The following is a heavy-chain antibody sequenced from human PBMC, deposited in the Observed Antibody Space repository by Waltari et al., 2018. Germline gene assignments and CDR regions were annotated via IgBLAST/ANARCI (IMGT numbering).Heavy chain of an antibody. D-gene: IGHD6-13*01. CDR2: ISSSSSTI. J-gene: IGHJ5*02. Sequence: EVQLVESGGGLVQPGGSLRLSCAASGFTFSSYSMNWVRQAPGKGLAWVSYISSSSSTIYYADSVKGLFTISRDNAKNSLYLQMNSLRAEDTAVYYCARDDIAAAGPNWFDPWGQGTLVTVSS. CDR3: ARDDIAAAGPNWFDP. CDR1: GFTFSSYS. V-gene: IGHV3-48*04.